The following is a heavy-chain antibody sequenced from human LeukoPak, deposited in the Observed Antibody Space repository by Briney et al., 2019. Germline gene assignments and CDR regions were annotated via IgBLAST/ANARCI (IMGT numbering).Heavy chain of an antibody. J-gene: IGHJ3*02. V-gene: IGHV4-39*01. D-gene: IGHD7-27*01. Sequence: SEPLSLTCTVSGGSISSSSYYWGWIRQPPGKGLEWIGSIYYSGSTYYNPSLKSRVTISVDTSKNQFSLKLSSVTAADTAVYYCARLITGDQAFDIWGQGTMVTVSS. CDR3: ARLITGDQAFDI. CDR1: GGSISSSSYY. CDR2: IYYSGST.